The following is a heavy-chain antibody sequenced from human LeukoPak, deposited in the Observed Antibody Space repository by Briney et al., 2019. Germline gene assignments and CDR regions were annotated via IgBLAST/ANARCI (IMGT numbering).Heavy chain of an antibody. J-gene: IGHJ5*02. CDR3: ARGGRRIKYNWFDP. Sequence: GASVKVSCKASGYTFTSYDINWVRQATGRGLEWMGWMNPNSGNTGYAQKFQGRVTMTRNTSISTAYMELSSLRSEDTAVYYCARGGRRIKYNWFDPWGQGTLVTVSS. CDR1: GYTFTSYD. CDR2: MNPNSGNT. V-gene: IGHV1-8*01. D-gene: IGHD5-12*01.